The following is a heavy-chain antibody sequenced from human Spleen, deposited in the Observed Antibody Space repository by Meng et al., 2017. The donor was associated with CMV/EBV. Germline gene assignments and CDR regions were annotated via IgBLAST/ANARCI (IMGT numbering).Heavy chain of an antibody. Sequence: ASVKVSCKASGYTFSDYYIHWVRQAPGQGLEWMGIINPTGGSTNYAQKFQGRVTTTRDTSTSTVYMELSSLKSEDTAVYYCARGEDAYNYKWLADYWGQGTLVTVSS. CDR1: GYTFSDYY. CDR2: INPTGGST. V-gene: IGHV1-46*01. D-gene: IGHD5-24*01. CDR3: ARGEDAYNYKWLADY. J-gene: IGHJ4*02.